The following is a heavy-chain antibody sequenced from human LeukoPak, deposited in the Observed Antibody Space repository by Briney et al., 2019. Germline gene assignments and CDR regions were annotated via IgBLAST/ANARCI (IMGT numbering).Heavy chain of an antibody. CDR1: GGSLSSSSYY. V-gene: IGHV4-39*07. CDR3: ARGLTTVTTVGGWFDP. D-gene: IGHD4-17*01. J-gene: IGHJ5*02. CDR2: INHSGST. Sequence: PSETLSLTCTVSGGSLSSSSYYWGWIRQPPGKGLEWIGEINHSGSTNYNPSLKSRVTISVDTSKSQFSLKLSSVTAADTAVYYCARGLTTVTTVGGWFDPWGQGTLVTVSS.